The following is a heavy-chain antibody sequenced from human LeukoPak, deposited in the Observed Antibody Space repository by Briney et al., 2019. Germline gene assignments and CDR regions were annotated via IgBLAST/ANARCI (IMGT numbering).Heavy chain of an antibody. CDR3: ARVSQSLDTGTTAWDWFDP. J-gene: IGHJ5*02. CDR2: INHSGST. Sequence: NPSETLSLTCAVYGGPFSGYYWSWIRQPPGKGLEWIGEINHSGSTNYNPSLKSRVTISVDTSKNPFSLKLSSVTAADTDVYYCARVSQSLDTGTTAWDWFDPWGQGTLVTVSS. V-gene: IGHV4-34*01. D-gene: IGHD1-7*01. CDR1: GGPFSGYY.